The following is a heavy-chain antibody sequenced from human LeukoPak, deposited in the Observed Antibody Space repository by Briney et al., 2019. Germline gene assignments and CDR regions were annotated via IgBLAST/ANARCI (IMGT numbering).Heavy chain of an antibody. CDR3: ARDTPQHLKRFDS. J-gene: IGHJ4*02. CDR2: INPYNGKT. V-gene: IGHV1-18*01. CDR1: GYSLDRFG. Sequence: ASVKVSCKASGYSLDRFGISWVRQAPGQGLEWLGWINPYNGKTIFGDKFQGRVTMTTDTSTSTVYMELTRLRSDDAAVYFCARDTPQHLKRFDSWGQGTLVTVSS.